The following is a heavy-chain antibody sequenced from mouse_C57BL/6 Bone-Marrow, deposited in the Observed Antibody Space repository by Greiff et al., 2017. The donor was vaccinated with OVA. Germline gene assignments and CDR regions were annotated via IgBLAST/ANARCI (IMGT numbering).Heavy chain of an antibody. J-gene: IGHJ2*01. V-gene: IGHV14-4*01. CDR2: IDPENGDT. D-gene: IGHD4-1*01. CDR3: TTNWDYFDY. CDR1: GFNIKDDY. Sequence: EVKLQQSGAELVRPGASVKLSCTASGFNIKDDYMHWVKQRPEQGLEWIGWIDPENGDTEYASQFQGKAPITADTSYNTAYLQLSSLTSEDTAVYYCTTNWDYFDYWGQGTTLTVSS.